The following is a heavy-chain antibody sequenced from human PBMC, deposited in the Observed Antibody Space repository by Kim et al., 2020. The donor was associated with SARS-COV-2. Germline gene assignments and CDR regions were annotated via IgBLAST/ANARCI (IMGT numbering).Heavy chain of an antibody. CDR1: GGTFSSYA. V-gene: IGHV1-69*13. CDR2: IIPIFGTA. D-gene: IGHD3-22*01. J-gene: IGHJ4*02. CDR3: AGLDRYYYDSSGYLAEWRDY. Sequence: SVKVSCKASGGTFSSYAISWVRQAPGQGLEWMGGIIPIFGTANYAQKFQGRVTITADESTSTAYMELSSLRSEDTAVYYCAGLDRYYYDSSGYLAEWRDYWGQGTLVTVSS.